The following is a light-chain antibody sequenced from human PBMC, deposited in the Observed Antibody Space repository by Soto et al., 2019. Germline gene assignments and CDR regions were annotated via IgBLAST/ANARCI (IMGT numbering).Light chain of an antibody. CDR1: QSVSST. V-gene: IGKV3-15*01. CDR2: GAS. J-gene: IGKJ1*01. Sequence: EIVMTQSPATLSVSPGERATLSCRASQSVSSTLAWYQQKPGQAPRLLIYGASTRATGIPARFSGSGSGTEFTLTISSLQSEDFEVYYCKQYNNWPPWTFGQGTKVEIK. CDR3: KQYNNWPPWT.